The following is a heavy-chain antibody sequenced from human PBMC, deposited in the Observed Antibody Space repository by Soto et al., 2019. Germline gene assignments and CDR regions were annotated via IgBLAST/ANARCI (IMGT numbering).Heavy chain of an antibody. V-gene: IGHV4-34*01. CDR3: ARQPPGGDYVFDY. Sequence: SETLSLTCAVYGGSFSGYYWSWIRQPPGKGLEWIGEINHSGSTNYNPSLKSRVTISVDTSKNQFSLKLSSVTAADTAVYYCARQPPGGDYVFDYWGQGTLVTVSS. CDR1: GGSFSGYY. CDR2: INHSGST. D-gene: IGHD4-17*01. J-gene: IGHJ4*02.